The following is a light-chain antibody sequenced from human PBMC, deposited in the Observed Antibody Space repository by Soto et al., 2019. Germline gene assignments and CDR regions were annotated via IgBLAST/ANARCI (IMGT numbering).Light chain of an antibody. CDR3: KQRSHWPTTWT. CDR1: QSVGSY. J-gene: IGKJ1*01. Sequence: EIVLSQSPATLSLSPGERATLYCRASQSVGSYLAWYQHIPGQAPRLLIYDASKRATGIPARFSGSGYGSDFTLTNSSLEPEDFAVYYCKQRSHWPTTWTFGQGTKVEVK. V-gene: IGKV3-11*01. CDR2: DAS.